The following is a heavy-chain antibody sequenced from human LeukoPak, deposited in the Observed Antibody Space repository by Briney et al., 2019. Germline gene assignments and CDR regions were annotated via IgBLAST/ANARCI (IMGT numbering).Heavy chain of an antibody. V-gene: IGHV3-15*01. CDR3: TTDPPKYYYGSGSYPYFDY. CDR1: GFTFSNAW. J-gene: IGHJ4*02. Sequence: GGSLRLSCAASGFTFSNAWMSWVRQAPGKGLEWVGRIKSKTDGGTTDYAAPVKGRFTISRDDSKNTLYLQMNSPKTEDTAVYYCTTDPPKYYYGSGSYPYFDYWGQGTLVTVSS. D-gene: IGHD3-10*01. CDR2: IKSKTDGGTT.